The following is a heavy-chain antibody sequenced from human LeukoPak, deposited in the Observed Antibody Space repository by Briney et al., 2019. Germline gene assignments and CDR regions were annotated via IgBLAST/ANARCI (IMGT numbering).Heavy chain of an antibody. CDR3: ARDGGKYDFWSGYYKEGGPDY. CDR1: GFTFSSYW. V-gene: IGHV3-74*01. J-gene: IGHJ4*02. Sequence: GGSLRLSCAAFGFTFSSYWMHWVRQAPGKGLVWVSRINSDGSSTSYADSVKGRFTISRDNAKNTLYLQMNSLRAEDTAVYYCARDGGKYDFWSGYYKEGGPDYWGQGTLVTVSS. CDR2: INSDGSST. D-gene: IGHD3-3*01.